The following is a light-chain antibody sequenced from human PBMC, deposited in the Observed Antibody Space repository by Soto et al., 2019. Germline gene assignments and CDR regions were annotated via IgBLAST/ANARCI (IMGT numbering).Light chain of an antibody. V-gene: IGKV3-11*01. Sequence: EIVLTQSPGTLSLSPGERATLSCRASQSVSSYLAWYQQKPGKAPRLLIYDASNRATGIPARFSGSGSGTDFTLTISSLEPEDFAVYYCQQRGNWPWTFGQGTKVEIK. CDR2: DAS. CDR1: QSVSSY. J-gene: IGKJ1*01. CDR3: QQRGNWPWT.